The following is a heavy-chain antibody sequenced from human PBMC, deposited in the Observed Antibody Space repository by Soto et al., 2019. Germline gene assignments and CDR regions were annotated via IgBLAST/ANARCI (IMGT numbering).Heavy chain of an antibody. Sequence: SETLSLTCTVSGGSISSGGYYWSWIRQHPGKGLEWIGHIYNSGSTDFNPSLQSRVTISVDTSKNQFSLKLNSVTAADTAVYYCARAGVVITRSQYLMHWGQGTLVTVSS. CDR2: IYNSGST. J-gene: IGHJ1*01. CDR3: ARAGVVITRSQYLMH. CDR1: GGSISSGGYY. D-gene: IGHD3-22*01. V-gene: IGHV4-31*03.